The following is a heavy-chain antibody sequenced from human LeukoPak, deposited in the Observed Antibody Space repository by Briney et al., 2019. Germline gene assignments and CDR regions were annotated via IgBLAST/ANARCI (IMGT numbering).Heavy chain of an antibody. CDR1: GFTFSSYS. J-gene: IGHJ6*04. V-gene: IGHV3-30*04. CDR2: ISYDGSNK. Sequence: GGTLRLSCAVSGFTFSSYSMHWVRQPPGKGLEWVAVISYDGSNKYYADSVKGRFTISRDNSQNRLYLQMNSLRAEDTAVYYFASSLYGEDYYYYGMDVWGKGTTVTVSS. D-gene: IGHD4-17*01. CDR3: ASSLYGEDYYYYGMDV.